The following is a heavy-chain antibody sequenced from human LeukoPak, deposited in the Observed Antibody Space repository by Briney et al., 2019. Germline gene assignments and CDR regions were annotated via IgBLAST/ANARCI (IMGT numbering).Heavy chain of an antibody. CDR1: GFTFSDYD. CDR3: ARPGSSTQAEHWYFDL. V-gene: IGHV3-13*01. Sequence: PGKSLRLSCVASGFTFSDYDMHWVRQPPGKGLEWVSGIGTAGDTYFADSMKGRFAISREDGENSLYLQMNSLRAGDTAVYYCARPGSSTQAEHWYFDLWGRGTLVTVSS. CDR2: IGTAGDT. D-gene: IGHD6-13*01. J-gene: IGHJ2*01.